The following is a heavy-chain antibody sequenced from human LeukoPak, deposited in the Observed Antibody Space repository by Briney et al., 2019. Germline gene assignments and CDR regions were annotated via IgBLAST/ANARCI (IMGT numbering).Heavy chain of an antibody. CDR3: AKRSAAGTVGYFDY. CDR2: ISWNSGTM. J-gene: IGHJ4*02. CDR1: GFTFSSYA. V-gene: IGHV3-9*01. D-gene: IGHD6-13*01. Sequence: GGSLRLSCAASGFTFSSYAMHWVRQAPGKGLEWVSGISWNSGTMYYADSVKGRFTISRDDAKNSLYLQMHSLRAEDTALYYCAKRSAAGTVGYFDYWGQGTLVTVSS.